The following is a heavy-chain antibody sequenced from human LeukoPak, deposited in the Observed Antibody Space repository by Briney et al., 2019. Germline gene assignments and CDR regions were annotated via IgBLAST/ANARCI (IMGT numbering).Heavy chain of an antibody. Sequence: GGSLRLSCAASGFTFSSYAMSWVRQAPGKGLEWVSAISGSGGSTYYADSVKGRFTISRDNSKNTLYLQMNSQRAEDTAVYYCAKTLAYCSGGSCYLGAFDIWGQGTMVTVSS. CDR3: AKTLAYCSGGSCYLGAFDI. J-gene: IGHJ3*02. CDR1: GFTFSSYA. V-gene: IGHV3-23*01. CDR2: ISGSGGST. D-gene: IGHD2-15*01.